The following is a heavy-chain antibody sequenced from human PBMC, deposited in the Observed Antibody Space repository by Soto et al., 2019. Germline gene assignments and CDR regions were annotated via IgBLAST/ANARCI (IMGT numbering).Heavy chain of an antibody. Sequence: EVQLVESGGGLVQPGASLRLSCAASGFTLSNYWMHWVRQAPGKELVWVSRIKSGGGTTNYADSVRGRFTISRDNAKNMLYLQMNSLTTEDTAVYYCARSPCTGTSCSAPFDYWGQGALVTVSS. J-gene: IGHJ4*02. V-gene: IGHV3-74*01. D-gene: IGHD2-2*01. CDR1: GFTLSNYW. CDR3: ARSPCTGTSCSAPFDY. CDR2: IKSGGGTT.